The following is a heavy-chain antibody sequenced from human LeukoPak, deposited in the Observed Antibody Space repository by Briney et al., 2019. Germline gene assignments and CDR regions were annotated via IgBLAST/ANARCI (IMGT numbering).Heavy chain of an antibody. CDR1: GFTFSSYA. D-gene: IGHD3-22*01. CDR2: ISGSGGST. V-gene: IGHV3-23*01. J-gene: IGHJ4*02. CDR3: AKNYYDSSGYDGGFDY. Sequence: SGGSLRLSCAASGFTFSSYAMSWVRQAPGKGLEWVSAISGSGGSTYYADSVKGRFTISRDNSKNTLYLQMNSLRAEDTAVYYCAKNYYDSSGYDGGFDYWGQGTLVTVSS.